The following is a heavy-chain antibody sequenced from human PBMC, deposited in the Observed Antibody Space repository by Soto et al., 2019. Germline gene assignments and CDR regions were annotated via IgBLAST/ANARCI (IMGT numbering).Heavy chain of an antibody. CDR3: ERVGYYYGSGSLGRLDX. D-gene: IGHD3-10*01. Sequence: ESLKISWKGSGYSFTSYWIGWVRQMPGKGLEWMGIIYPGDSDTRYSPSFQGQVTISADKSISTAYLQWSSLKASDTAMYYCERVGYYYGSGSLGRLDXWGQGTGVTVSX. J-gene: IGHJ5*02. CDR1: GYSFTSYW. V-gene: IGHV5-51*01. CDR2: IYPGDSDT.